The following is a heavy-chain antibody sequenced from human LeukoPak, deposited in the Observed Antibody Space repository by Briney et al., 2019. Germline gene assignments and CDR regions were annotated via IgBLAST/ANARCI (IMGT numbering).Heavy chain of an antibody. J-gene: IGHJ3*02. Sequence: PSETLSLTCTVSGGYISSYYWSWIRQPPGKGLEWIGYIFNSGSTNYNPSLKSRVTISVDTSKNQFSLRLSSVTAADTAVYYCATQAVAGTFDIWGQGTMVTVSP. CDR3: ATQAVAGTFDI. V-gene: IGHV4-59*08. D-gene: IGHD6-19*01. CDR1: GGYISSYY. CDR2: IFNSGST.